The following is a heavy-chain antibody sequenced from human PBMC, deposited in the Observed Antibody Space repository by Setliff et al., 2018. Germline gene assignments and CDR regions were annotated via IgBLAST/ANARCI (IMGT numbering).Heavy chain of an antibody. CDR2: IFYTGTT. CDR3: AREVAGTYHYFDP. D-gene: IGHD6-19*01. CDR1: YGSISSYY. J-gene: IGHJ5*02. Sequence: SETLSLTCTVSYGSISSYYWTWIRQPPGEGLEWIGYIFYTGTTKYNPSLRSRVTMSLDTSRNQFSLKLNSVTAADTALYFCAREVAGTYHYFDPWGQGTLVTVSS. V-gene: IGHV4-59*12.